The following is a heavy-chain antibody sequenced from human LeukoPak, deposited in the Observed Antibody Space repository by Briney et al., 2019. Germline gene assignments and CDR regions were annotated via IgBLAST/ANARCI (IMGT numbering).Heavy chain of an antibody. CDR3: ARDRGIQLWSKPFDY. CDR1: GFTFSSYW. J-gene: IGHJ4*02. V-gene: IGHV3-7*01. Sequence: VQPGGSLRLSCAASGFTFSSYWMSWVRQAPGKGLEWVANIKQDGSEKYYVDSVKGRFTISRDNAKNSLYLRMNSLRAEDTAVYYCARDRGIQLWSKPFDYWGQGTLVTVSS. D-gene: IGHD5-18*01. CDR2: IKQDGSEK.